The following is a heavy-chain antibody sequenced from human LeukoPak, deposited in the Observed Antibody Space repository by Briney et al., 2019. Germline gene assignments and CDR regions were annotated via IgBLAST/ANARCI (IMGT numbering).Heavy chain of an antibody. V-gene: IGHV1-24*01. J-gene: IGHJ4*02. CDR1: GYTLTELS. CDR2: FDPEDGET. CDR3: AASGSYYLNSFDY. Sequence: ASVMVSCKVSGYTLTELSMHWVRQAPGKGPEWMGGFDPEDGETIYAQKFQGRVTMTEETSTDTAYMELSSLRSEDTAVYYCAASGSYYLNSFDYWGQGTLVTVSS. D-gene: IGHD1-26*01.